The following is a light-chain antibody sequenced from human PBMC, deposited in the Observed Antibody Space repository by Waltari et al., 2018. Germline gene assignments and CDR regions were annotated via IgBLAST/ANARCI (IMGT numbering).Light chain of an antibody. CDR2: DVN. CDR1: SSNVGGYNY. Sequence: QSVLAQPRPVSGSPGQSVTISCTGSSSNVGGYNYVSWYQQYQDQAPKLMLYDVNKRPAGVTHRFSGSKSGATAALTISGLQAEDEADYYGCSYAGSYTYVFGTGTKVTV. V-gene: IGLV2-11*01. CDR3: CSYAGSYTYV. J-gene: IGLJ1*01.